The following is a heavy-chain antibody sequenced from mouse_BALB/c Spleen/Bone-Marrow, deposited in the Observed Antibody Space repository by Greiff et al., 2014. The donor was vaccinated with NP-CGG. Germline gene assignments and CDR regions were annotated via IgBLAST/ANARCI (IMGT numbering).Heavy chain of an antibody. CDR3: ARGENYGYDGFAY. J-gene: IGHJ3*01. CDR2: IHYSGST. CDR1: GYSITSGYS. V-gene: IGHV3-1*02. D-gene: IGHD2-2*01. Sequence: EVQVVESGPDLVKPSQSLSLTCTVTGYSITSGYSWHWIRQLPGNKLEWMGYIHYSGSTNYNPSLKSRISITRDTSKNQFFLQLISVTTEDTATYYCARGENYGYDGFAYWGQGTLVTVSA.